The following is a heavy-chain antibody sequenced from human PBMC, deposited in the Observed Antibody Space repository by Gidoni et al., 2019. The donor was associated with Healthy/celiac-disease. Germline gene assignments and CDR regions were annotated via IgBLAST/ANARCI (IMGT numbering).Heavy chain of an antibody. CDR1: GFTFRRYA. D-gene: IGHD5-18*01. CDR2: ISGSGGST. J-gene: IGHJ4*02. Sequence: EVQLLESGGGLVQPGGSLRLSCAASGFTFRRYAMSWVRQAPGKGLEWVSAISGSGGSTYYADSVKGRFTISRDNSKNTLYLQMNSLRAEDTAVYYCAKSPPHVDTAMVTFDYWGQGTLVTVSS. V-gene: IGHV3-23*01. CDR3: AKSPPHVDTAMVTFDY.